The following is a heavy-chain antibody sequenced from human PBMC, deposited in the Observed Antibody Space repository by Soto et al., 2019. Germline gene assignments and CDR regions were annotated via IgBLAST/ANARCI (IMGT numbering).Heavy chain of an antibody. CDR3: ARGYSSGDCFDY. CDR2: INPSGGST. J-gene: IGHJ4*02. CDR1: GYTFTSYY. Sequence: QVQLVQSGAEVKKPGASVKVSCKASGYTFTSYYMHWVRQAPGQGLEWMGIINPSGGSTSYAQKFQGRVTMTRDPSTSTVYMELSRLRSEDTAVYYCARGYSSGDCFDYWGQGTLVTVSS. V-gene: IGHV1-46*01. D-gene: IGHD6-19*01.